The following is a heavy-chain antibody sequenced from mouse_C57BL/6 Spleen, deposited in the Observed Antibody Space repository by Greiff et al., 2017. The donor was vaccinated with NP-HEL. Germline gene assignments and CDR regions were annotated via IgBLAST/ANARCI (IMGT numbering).Heavy chain of an antibody. CDR2: INYDGSST. V-gene: IGHV5-16*01. CDR3: ARCYDSYWYFDV. Sequence: EVNLVESEGGLVQPGSSMKLSCTASGFTFSDYYMAWVRQVPEKGLEWVANINYDGSSTYYLDSLKSRFIISRDNAKNILNLQMSSLNSEDTDTDYCARCYDSYWYFDVWGTGTTVTVSS. D-gene: IGHD2-12*01. CDR1: GFTFSDYY. J-gene: IGHJ1*03.